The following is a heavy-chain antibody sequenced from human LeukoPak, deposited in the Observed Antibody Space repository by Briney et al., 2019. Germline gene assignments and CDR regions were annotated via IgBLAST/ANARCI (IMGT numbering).Heavy chain of an antibody. D-gene: IGHD3-10*01. CDR3: ARDRAPYGSERTPSPFDY. CDR2: IRYDGSNK. V-gene: IGHV3-30*02. Sequence: GGSLRLSCAASGFTFSSYGMHWVRQAPGKGLEWVAFIRYDGSNKYYADSVKGRFTISRDNSKNTLYLQMNSLRAEDTAVYYCARDRAPYGSERTPSPFDYWGQGTLVTVSS. J-gene: IGHJ4*02. CDR1: GFTFSSYG.